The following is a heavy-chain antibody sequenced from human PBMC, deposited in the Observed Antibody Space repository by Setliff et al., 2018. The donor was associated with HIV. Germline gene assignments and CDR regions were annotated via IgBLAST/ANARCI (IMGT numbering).Heavy chain of an antibody. CDR1: VGSLRSYY. V-gene: IGHV4-34*01. CDR2: TNYSGST. Sequence: SETLSLTCGVYVGSLRSYYWSWIRQSPGKGLEWIGETNYSGSTNYNPSLKSRVTISIDTSKNQFSLKLSSVTAADTAVYYCARGLDSWSSHVFDMWGQGTMVTVSS. CDR3: ARGLDSWSSHVFDM. J-gene: IGHJ3*02. D-gene: IGHD6-6*01.